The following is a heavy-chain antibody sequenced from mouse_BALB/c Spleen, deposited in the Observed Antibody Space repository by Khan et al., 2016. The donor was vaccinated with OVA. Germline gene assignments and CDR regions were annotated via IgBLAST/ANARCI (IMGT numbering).Heavy chain of an antibody. V-gene: IGHV9-3-1*01. CDR1: GYTFTNYG. J-gene: IGHJ4*01. CDR2: INTYTGEP. CDR3: ARPPYFSYTLDY. D-gene: IGHD2-10*01. Sequence: QIQLVQSGPELKKPGETVKISCKASGYTFTNYGMNWVKQSPGKALKWMGWINTYTGEPTYADDFKGRFAFSLDTSASTAYLQINNLKNEDTATYFCARPPYFSYTLDYRGQGTSVTVSS.